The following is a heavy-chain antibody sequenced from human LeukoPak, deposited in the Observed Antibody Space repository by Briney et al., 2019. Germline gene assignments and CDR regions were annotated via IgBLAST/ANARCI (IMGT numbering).Heavy chain of an antibody. Sequence: PGGSLRLSCAASGFSFTSYAMSWVRQAPGKGLEWVSAISGSGGGTYYADAVKGRFTISRDNSKSTLYLQVSSLRAEDTAVYYCAKDRGNNYGLGVSWGQGTLVTVSS. J-gene: IGHJ5*02. CDR2: ISGSGGGT. CDR3: AKDRGNNYGLGVS. V-gene: IGHV3-23*01. CDR1: GFSFTSYA. D-gene: IGHD5-18*01.